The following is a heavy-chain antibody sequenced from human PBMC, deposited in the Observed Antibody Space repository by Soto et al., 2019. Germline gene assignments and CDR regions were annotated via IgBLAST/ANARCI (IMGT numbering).Heavy chain of an antibody. CDR3: ARANPSTLEWSHGMDV. Sequence: GASVKVSCKASGYTFTSYGISWVRQAPGQGLEWMGWISAYNGNTNYAQKLQGRVTMTTDTSTSTAYMELRSLRSDDTAVYYCARANPSTLEWSHGMDVWGQGTTVTVSS. D-gene: IGHD3-3*01. CDR2: ISAYNGNT. CDR1: GYTFTSYG. V-gene: IGHV1-18*04. J-gene: IGHJ6*02.